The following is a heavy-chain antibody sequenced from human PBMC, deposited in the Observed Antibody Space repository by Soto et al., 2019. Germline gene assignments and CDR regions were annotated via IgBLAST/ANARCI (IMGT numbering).Heavy chain of an antibody. CDR1: GGAFSSYA. D-gene: IGHD3-3*01. Sequence: SVKVSCKASGGAFSSYAISWVRQAPGQGLEWMGGIIPIFGTANYAQKFQGRVTITADESTSTAYMELSSLRSEDTAVYYCARVNLYYDFWSGFYPLNPSSYYYYGMDVWGQGTTVTVSS. CDR2: IIPIFGTA. CDR3: ARVNLYYDFWSGFYPLNPSSYYYYGMDV. V-gene: IGHV1-69*13. J-gene: IGHJ6*02.